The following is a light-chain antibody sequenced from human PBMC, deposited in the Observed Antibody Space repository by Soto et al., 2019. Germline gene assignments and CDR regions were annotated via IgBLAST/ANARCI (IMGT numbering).Light chain of an antibody. CDR3: QSVGTGIQV. CDR1: SGYSTYA. CDR2: INYDGTH. V-gene: IGLV4-69*01. Sequence: QPVLTQSPSASASLGASVKLTCTLSSGYSTYAIAWHQQQSEKGPRFLMKINYDGTHSKGDGFFDRFSGSSSGAERHLTVSSLQSEDEADYYCQSVGTGIQVFGGGTKLTVL. J-gene: IGLJ3*02.